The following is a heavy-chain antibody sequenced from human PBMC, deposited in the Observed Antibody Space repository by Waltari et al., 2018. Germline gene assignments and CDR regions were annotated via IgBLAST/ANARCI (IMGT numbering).Heavy chain of an antibody. D-gene: IGHD3-10*01. J-gene: IGHJ6*03. CDR3: AKGIRATATYFYMDV. CDR2: ISDDGQTS. CDR1: GFTFSTYA. V-gene: IGHV3-23*04. Sequence: EARLEESGGGLEQPGKSLRLSCSASGFTFSTYAMTWVRQAPGKGLEWVSSISDDGQTSFYADYVKGRCIISRDNSKSTLFLHLNSLRGDDTARYYCAKGIRATATYFYMDVWGKGTTVTVSS.